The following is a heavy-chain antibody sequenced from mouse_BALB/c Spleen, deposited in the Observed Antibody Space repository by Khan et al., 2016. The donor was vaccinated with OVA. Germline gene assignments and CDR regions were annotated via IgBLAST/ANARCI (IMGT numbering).Heavy chain of an antibody. CDR1: GFNFKDTY. V-gene: IGHV14-3*02. CDR2: INPANGNT. D-gene: IGHD3-2*01. CDR3: SRDRAHCSAMDY. Sequence: VQLKQSGAELVKPGASVKLSCTASGFNFKDTYMHWVKQRPEQGLEWIGRINPANGNTKYDPKFQGKATLTADTSSNTAYLQLSSLTSEAPAVFYCSRDRAHCSAMDYWGQGTSVTVSS. J-gene: IGHJ4*01.